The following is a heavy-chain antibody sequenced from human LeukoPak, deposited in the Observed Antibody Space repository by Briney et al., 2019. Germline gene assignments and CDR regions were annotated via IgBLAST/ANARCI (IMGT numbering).Heavy chain of an antibody. D-gene: IGHD6-19*01. J-gene: IGHJ4*02. CDR1: GFTFSDSA. Sequence: GGSLRLSCAASGFTFSDSAIHWVRQATGKGLEWVGRIRSKADTYATTYGASLKGRFTISRDDPRNRAYLQMSSLRTEDTAVYYCTREYSSGWPFDFWGQGTLVTVSS. CDR3: TREYSSGWPFDF. CDR2: IRSKADTYAT. V-gene: IGHV3-73*01.